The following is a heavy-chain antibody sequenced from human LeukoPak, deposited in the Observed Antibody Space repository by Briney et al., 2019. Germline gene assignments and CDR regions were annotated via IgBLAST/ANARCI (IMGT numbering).Heavy chain of an antibody. CDR3: ASVVTIFGVVEIWFDP. CDR2: ISSSGSTI. D-gene: IGHD3-3*01. J-gene: IGHJ5*02. V-gene: IGHV3-11*01. CDR1: GFTFSDYY. Sequence: GGSLRLSCAASGFTFSDYYMSWIRQAPGKGLEWVSYISSSGSTIYYADSVKGRFTISRDNAKNSLYLQMNGLRAEDTAVYYCASVVTIFGVVEIWFDPWGQGTLVTVSS.